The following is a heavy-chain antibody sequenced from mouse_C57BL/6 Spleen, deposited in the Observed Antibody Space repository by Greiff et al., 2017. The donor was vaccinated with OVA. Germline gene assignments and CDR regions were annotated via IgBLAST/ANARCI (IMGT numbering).Heavy chain of an antibody. J-gene: IGHJ2*01. CDR3: AREGTVVSYFDY. Sequence: VQLQQSGAELERPGASVKLSCKASGYTFTDYYINWVKQRPGQGLEWIARIYPGSGNTYYNEKFKGKATLTAEKSSSTAYMQLSSLTSEDSAVYFCAREGTVVSYFDYWGQGTTLTVSS. CDR1: GYTFTDYY. D-gene: IGHD1-1*01. CDR2: IYPGSGNT. V-gene: IGHV1-76*01.